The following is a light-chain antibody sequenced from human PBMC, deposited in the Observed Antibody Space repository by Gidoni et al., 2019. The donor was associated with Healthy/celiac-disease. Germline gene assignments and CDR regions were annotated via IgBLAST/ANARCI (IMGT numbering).Light chain of an antibody. J-gene: IGKJ3*01. CDR3: QQYYSTPPA. CDR2: WAS. V-gene: IGKV4-1*01. Sequence: DIVMTQSPDSLAVSLGERATINCKSSQSVLYSSNNKNYLAWYQQKPGQPPKLLIYWASTRESGVPDRFSVIGSGTDFTLTISSLQAEDVAVYYCQQYYSTPPAFGPGTKVDIK. CDR1: QSVLYSSNNKNY.